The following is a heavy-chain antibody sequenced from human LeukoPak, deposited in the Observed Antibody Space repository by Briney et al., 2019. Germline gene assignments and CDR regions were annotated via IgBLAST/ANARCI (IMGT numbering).Heavy chain of an antibody. CDR3: AKRGDGSSISGFDY. J-gene: IGHJ4*02. CDR1: GFTFSSYA. V-gene: IGHV3-23*01. CDR2: ISGSGGST. D-gene: IGHD2-2*01. Sequence: GGSLRLSCAASGFTFSSYAMSWVRQAPGKGLEWVSAISGSGGSTYYADSVKGRFTISRDSSRNTLYLQMNSLRAEDTAVYYCAKRGDGSSISGFDYWGQGTLVTVSS.